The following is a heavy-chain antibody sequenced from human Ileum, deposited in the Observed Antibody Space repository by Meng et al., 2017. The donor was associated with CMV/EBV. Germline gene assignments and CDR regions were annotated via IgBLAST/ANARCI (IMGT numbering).Heavy chain of an antibody. Sequence: SRFTFSNHWIHWVGQAPGKEVVWVSRINSIGNYATYADSVKGRFAISKDNAKNTVYLEMSSLGAEDTAVYYCTRGGWRLDMDYYFDYWGQGTLVTVSS. V-gene: IGHV3-74*01. D-gene: IGHD3-3*01. CDR2: INSIGNYA. CDR1: RFTFSNHW. J-gene: IGHJ4*02. CDR3: TRGGWRLDMDYYFDY.